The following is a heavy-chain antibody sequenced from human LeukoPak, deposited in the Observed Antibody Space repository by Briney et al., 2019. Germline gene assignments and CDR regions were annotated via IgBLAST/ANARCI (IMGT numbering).Heavy chain of an antibody. J-gene: IGHJ6*02. V-gene: IGHV4-34*01. Sequence: SETLSLTCAVHGGSFSGYYWSWIRQPPGKGLERIGEINHSGSTNYNPSLKSRVTISVDTSKIQFSLKLSSVTAADTAVYYCARAQADSSSGPDAMDVWGQGTTVTVSS. D-gene: IGHD6-6*01. CDR2: INHSGST. CDR3: ARAQADSSSGPDAMDV. CDR1: GGSFSGYY.